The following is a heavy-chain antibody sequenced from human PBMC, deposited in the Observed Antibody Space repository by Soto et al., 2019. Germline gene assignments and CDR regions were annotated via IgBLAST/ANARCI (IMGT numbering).Heavy chain of an antibody. CDR3: TTGFQY. J-gene: IGHJ1*01. CDR2: IKSKTDGGTT. CDR1: GFNFNDAW. Sequence: ELQLVESGGGLVKPGGSLRLSCTDSGFNFNDAWMSWVRQAPGKGLEWVGRIKSKTDGGTTDYAAPVKGRFTISRDDSKSTLYLQMNSLKTEDTAVYYCTTGFQYWGQGTLVTVSS. V-gene: IGHV3-15*01.